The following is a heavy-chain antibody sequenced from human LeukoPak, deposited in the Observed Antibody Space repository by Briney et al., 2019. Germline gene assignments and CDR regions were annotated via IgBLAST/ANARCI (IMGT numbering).Heavy chain of an antibody. J-gene: IGHJ4*02. Sequence: GESLKISCKGSGYSFTSYWIGWVRQMPGKGLEWMGIIYPGDSDTRYSPSFQGQVTISADKSISTAYLQWSSLKASDTAMYYCARHFRYRVGALGGSSNIDYWGQGTLVTVSS. D-gene: IGHD1-26*01. CDR2: IYPGDSDT. V-gene: IGHV5-51*01. CDR1: GYSFTSYW. CDR3: ARHFRYRVGALGGSSNIDY.